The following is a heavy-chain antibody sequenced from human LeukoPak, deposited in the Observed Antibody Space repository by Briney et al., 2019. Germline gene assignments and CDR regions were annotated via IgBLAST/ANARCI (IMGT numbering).Heavy chain of an antibody. D-gene: IGHD4-17*01. Sequence: GGSLRLSCAASGFTVSSNYMSWVRQAPGKGLEWVANIKQDGSEKHYVDSVKGRFTISSDNAKNSLYLQMNSLRAEDTAVYYCARDLYGDYSPFDYWGQGTLVTVSS. CDR2: IKQDGSEK. CDR1: GFTVSSNY. V-gene: IGHV3-7*04. J-gene: IGHJ4*02. CDR3: ARDLYGDYSPFDY.